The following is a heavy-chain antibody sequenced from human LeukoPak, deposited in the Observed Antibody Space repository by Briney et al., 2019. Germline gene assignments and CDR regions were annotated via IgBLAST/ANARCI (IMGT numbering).Heavy chain of an antibody. V-gene: IGHV4-4*07. CDR1: GGSISSYY. D-gene: IGHD6-13*01. CDR3: ARGDPAAGQNAAGSDY. J-gene: IGHJ4*02. CDR2: IYTSGST. Sequence: SETLSLTCTVSGGSISSYYWSWIRQPAGKGLEWIGRIYTSGSTNYNPSLKSRVTMSVDTSKNQFSLKLSSVTAADTAVYYCARGDPAAGQNAAGSDYWGQGTLVTVSS.